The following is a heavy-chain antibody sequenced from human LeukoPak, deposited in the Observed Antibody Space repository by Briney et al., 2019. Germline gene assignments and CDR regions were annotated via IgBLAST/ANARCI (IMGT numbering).Heavy chain of an antibody. CDR1: RFILDDYA. CDR3: AKATSFVTTFGYLDN. J-gene: IGHJ4*02. D-gene: IGHD2/OR15-2a*01. CDR2: ISWNSNTI. Sequence: PGGSLRLSCLTSRFILDDYAMHGVRQAPGKGLEWVSGISWNSNTIGYADSVKGRFTISRDNAKDSLYLEMNSLRPDDMGFYYCAKATSFVTTFGYLDNWGQGTLVTVSS. V-gene: IGHV3-9*03.